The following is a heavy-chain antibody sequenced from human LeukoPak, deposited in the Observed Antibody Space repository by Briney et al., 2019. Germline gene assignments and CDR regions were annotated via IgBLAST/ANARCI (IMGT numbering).Heavy chain of an antibody. J-gene: IGHJ4*02. CDR3: ARAVRYFDR. CDR1: GGSISSYY. CDR2: IYYSGST. Sequence: SETLSLTCTVSGGSISSYYWSWIRQPPGKGLEWIGYIYYSGSTNYNPSLKSRVTISVDTSKNQFSPKLSSVTAADTAVYYCARAVRYFDRWGQGTLVTVSS. D-gene: IGHD3-9*01. V-gene: IGHV4-59*01.